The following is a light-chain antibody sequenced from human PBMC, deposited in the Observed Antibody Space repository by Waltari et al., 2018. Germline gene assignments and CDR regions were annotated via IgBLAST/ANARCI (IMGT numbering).Light chain of an antibody. V-gene: IGLV2-8*01. CDR2: EVS. CDR3: SSYAGSNNLV. J-gene: IGLJ3*02. Sequence: QSALTQPPSASGSPGQPVTIPCTGTSSDVGRHTYVSWYQQHPGKAPKLMIYEVSKRPSGVPDRFSGSKSGNTASLTVSGLQAEDEADYYCSSYAGSNNLVFGGGTKLTVL. CDR1: SSDVGRHTY.